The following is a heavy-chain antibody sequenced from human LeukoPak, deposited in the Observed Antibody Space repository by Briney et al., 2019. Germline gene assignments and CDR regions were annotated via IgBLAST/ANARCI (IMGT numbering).Heavy chain of an antibody. Sequence: PGGSLRLSCAASGFTFSSYWMHWVRQAPGKGLVWVSRINSDGSSTSYADSVKGRFTISRDNAKNTLYLQMNSLRAEDTAVYCCAREHYDFWSGYSKSNDYWGQGTLVTVSS. CDR1: GFTFSSYW. J-gene: IGHJ4*02. CDR2: INSDGSST. V-gene: IGHV3-74*01. D-gene: IGHD3-3*01. CDR3: AREHYDFWSGYSKSNDY.